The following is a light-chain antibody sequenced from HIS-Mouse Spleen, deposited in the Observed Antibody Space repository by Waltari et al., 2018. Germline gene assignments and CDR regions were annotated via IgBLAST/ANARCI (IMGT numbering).Light chain of an antibody. Sequence: DIRMTQSPSSLSASVGDRVTITCQASQDISNYLNWYQQKPGKAPKLLIYDASNLETGVPSRFSGSGSGTDFTFTISSLQPEDIATYYCQQYDNLPHPFGGRTKVEIK. J-gene: IGKJ4*01. V-gene: IGKV1-33*01. CDR3: QQYDNLPHP. CDR2: DAS. CDR1: QDISNY.